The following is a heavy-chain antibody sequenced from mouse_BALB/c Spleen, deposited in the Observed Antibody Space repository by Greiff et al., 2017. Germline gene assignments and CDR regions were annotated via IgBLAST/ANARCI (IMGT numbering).Heavy chain of an antibody. CDR1: GFSLTSYG. J-gene: IGHJ4*01. CDR2: IWSGGST. D-gene: IGHD2-1*01. CDR3: ARNLIYYGSYDYYAMDY. V-gene: IGHV2-2*02. Sequence: QVQLQQSGPGLVQPSQSLSITCTVSGFSLTSYGVHWVRQSPGKGLEWLGVIWSGGSTDYNAAFISRLSISKDNSKSQVFFKMNSLQANDTAIYYCARNLIYYGSYDYYAMDYWGEGTSVTVSS.